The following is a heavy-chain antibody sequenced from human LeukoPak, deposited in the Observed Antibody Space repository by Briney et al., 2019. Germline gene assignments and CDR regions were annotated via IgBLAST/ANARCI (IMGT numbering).Heavy chain of an antibody. V-gene: IGHV1-8*01. CDR2: MNPNSGNT. Sequence: ASVKVSCKASGYTFTNYGVTWVRQATGQGLEWMGWMNPNSGNTGYAQKFQGRVTITRNTSISTAYMELSSLRSEDTAVYYCATPYYYDSSGYSEHGAFDIWGQGTMVNVSS. J-gene: IGHJ3*02. CDR1: GYTFTNYG. D-gene: IGHD3-22*01. CDR3: ATPYYYDSSGYSEHGAFDI.